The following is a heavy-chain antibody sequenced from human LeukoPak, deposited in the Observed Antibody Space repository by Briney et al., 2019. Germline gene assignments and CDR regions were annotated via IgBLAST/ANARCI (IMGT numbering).Heavy chain of an antibody. CDR1: GYSISSGYY. CDR3: ARVYYSRSYDYWYFDL. CDR2: IYYSGST. Sequence: PSETLSLTCTVSGYSISSGYYWGWIRQPPGKGLEWIGYIYYSGSTNYNPSLKSRVTISVDTSKNQFSLKLRSVTAADTAVYYCARVYYSRSYDYWYFDLWGRGTLVTVSS. V-gene: IGHV4-61*01. J-gene: IGHJ2*01. D-gene: IGHD6-13*01.